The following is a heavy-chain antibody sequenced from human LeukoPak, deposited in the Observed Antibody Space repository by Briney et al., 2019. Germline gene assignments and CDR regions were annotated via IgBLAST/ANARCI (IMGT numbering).Heavy chain of an antibody. CDR2: IYHSGST. Sequence: PSETLSLTCAVSGYSISSGYYWGWIRQPPGKGLEWIGSIYHSGSTYYNPSLKSRVTISVDTSKNQSSLKLSSVTAADTAVYYCASEGPCGGDCYHDYWGQGTLVTVSS. CDR3: ASEGPCGGDCYHDY. CDR1: GYSISSGYY. J-gene: IGHJ4*02. V-gene: IGHV4-38-2*01. D-gene: IGHD2-21*01.